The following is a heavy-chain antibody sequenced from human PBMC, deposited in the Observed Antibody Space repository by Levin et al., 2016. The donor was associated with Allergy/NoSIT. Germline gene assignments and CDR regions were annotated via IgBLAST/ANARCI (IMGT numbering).Heavy chain of an antibody. V-gene: IGHV4-31*02. CDR3: ARDLECGGDAARCNWFDP. J-gene: IGHJ5*02. Sequence: RQAPGKGLEWIGYIYYSGSTYYNPSLKSRVTISVDTSKNQFSLKLSSVTAADTAVYYCARDLECGGDAARCNWFDPWGQGTLVTVSS. D-gene: IGHD2-21*01. CDR2: IYYSGST.